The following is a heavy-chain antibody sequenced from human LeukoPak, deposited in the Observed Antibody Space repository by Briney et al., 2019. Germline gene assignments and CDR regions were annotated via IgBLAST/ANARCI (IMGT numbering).Heavy chain of an antibody. CDR2: IHSDGSIT. D-gene: IGHD5-24*01. CDR3: AKDVGRDGHR. Sequence: PGGSLRLSCAASGFSFSSYWMHWVRQAPGKGPVWVSRIHSDGSITTYADSVKGRITISRDNAKNTLYLQMNSLRAEDTAVYYCAKDVGRDGHRWGQGTLVTVSS. CDR1: GFSFSSYW. V-gene: IGHV3-74*03. J-gene: IGHJ4*02.